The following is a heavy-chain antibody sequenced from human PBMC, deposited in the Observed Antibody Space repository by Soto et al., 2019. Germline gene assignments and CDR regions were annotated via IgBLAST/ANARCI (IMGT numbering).Heavy chain of an antibody. D-gene: IGHD3-10*01. CDR1: GFTFGDYA. Sequence: GGSLRLSCTASGFTFGDYAMSWFRQAPGKGLEWVGFIRSKAYGGTTEYAASVKGRFTISRDDSKSIAYLQMNSLKTEDTAVYYCTRNPILAYYYGSGSYKYPPVAALKTPMDVWGKGTTVTVS. CDR3: TRNPILAYYYGSGSYKYPPVAALKTPMDV. V-gene: IGHV3-49*03. J-gene: IGHJ6*03. CDR2: IRSKAYGGTT.